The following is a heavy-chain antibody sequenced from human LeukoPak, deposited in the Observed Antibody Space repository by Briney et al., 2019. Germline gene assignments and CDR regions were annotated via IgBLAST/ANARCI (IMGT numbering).Heavy chain of an antibody. J-gene: IGHJ5*02. D-gene: IGHD2-2*01. CDR3: ATAYCSSTSCPT. CDR2: INDSGDST. V-gene: IGHV3-23*01. Sequence: PGGSLRLSCAASGFTFGSYAMSWVRQAPGKGLEWVSSINDSGDSTYYADSVKGRFIISRDNSKNTLYLLMNNLRAEDTAIFYCATAYCSSTSCPTWGQGTLVTVSS. CDR1: GFTFGSYA.